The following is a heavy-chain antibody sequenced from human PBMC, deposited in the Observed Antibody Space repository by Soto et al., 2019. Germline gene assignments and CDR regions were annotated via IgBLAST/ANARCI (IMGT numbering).Heavy chain of an antibody. CDR3: AKDSITPTAIYAPFDI. CDR2: IGGDGATP. V-gene: IGHV3-23*01. CDR1: GCNDRKYW. Sequence: PGGSLRVSCAASGCNDRKYWMSWDRQDQGNGLQWASVIGGDGATPNSPASVKGRFTVSRDNSKSTLYLQMATLRAEATPLFSCAKDSITPTAIYAPFDIWGQGTMVTVSS. J-gene: IGHJ3*02. D-gene: IGHD3-10*01.